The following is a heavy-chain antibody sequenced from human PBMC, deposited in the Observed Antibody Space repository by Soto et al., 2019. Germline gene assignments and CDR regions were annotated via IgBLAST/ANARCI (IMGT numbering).Heavy chain of an antibody. Sequence: PGGSLRLSCAASGFTFSGSAMHWVRQASGKGLEWVGRIGSKANNYATAYAASVKGRFTISRDDSKNTAYLQMNSLKTEDTAIYYCPRPFDCSGGSCYSGWYYYYGMDVWGQGTRVTVSS. V-gene: IGHV3-73*01. CDR3: PRPFDCSGGSCYSGWYYYYGMDV. CDR2: IGSKANNYAT. J-gene: IGHJ6*02. CDR1: GFTFSGSA. D-gene: IGHD2-15*01.